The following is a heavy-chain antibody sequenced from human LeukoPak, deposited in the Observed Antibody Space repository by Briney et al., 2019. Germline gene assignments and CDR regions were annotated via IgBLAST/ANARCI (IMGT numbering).Heavy chain of an antibody. CDR2: IKQDGSEK. J-gene: IGHJ4*02. D-gene: IGHD2-21*01. V-gene: IGHV3-7*01. CDR1: GFTFSSYW. Sequence: TGGSLRLSCAASGFTFSSYWMSWVRQAPGKGLEWVANIKQDGSEKYYVDSVKGRFTISRGNAKNSLYLQMNSLRAEDTAMYYCVRGHSLGQCGADCYLDYWGQGSLVTVSS. CDR3: VRGHSLGQCGADCYLDY.